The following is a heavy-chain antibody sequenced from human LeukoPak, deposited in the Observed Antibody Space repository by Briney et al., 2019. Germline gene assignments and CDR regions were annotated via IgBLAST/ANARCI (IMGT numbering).Heavy chain of an antibody. Sequence: SYTLSIRCSVSGDWVSSDSLLRSCIRQPPVKGLECIGYSVYRGSTNYNASLKSRVTISVDTSKNQFSLKLRSVTAADTAVYYCARYPAGSGRSDYWGQGTLVTVSS. CDR3: ARYPAGSGRSDY. CDR2: SVYRGST. J-gene: IGHJ4*02. V-gene: IGHV4-61*01. D-gene: IGHD3-10*01. CDR1: GDWVSSDSLL.